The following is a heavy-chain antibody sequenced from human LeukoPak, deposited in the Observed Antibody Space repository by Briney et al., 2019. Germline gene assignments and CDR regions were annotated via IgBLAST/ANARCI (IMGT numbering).Heavy chain of an antibody. CDR2: INHSGST. CDR3: ARDLSYYDSSGFHAFDI. J-gene: IGHJ3*02. V-gene: IGHV4-34*01. Sequence: TSETLSLTCAVYGGSFSGYYWSWIRQPPGKGLEWIGEINHSGSTNYNPSLKSRVTISVDTSKNQFSLKLSSVTAADTAVYYCARDLSYYDSSGFHAFDIWGQGTMVTVSS. CDR1: GGSFSGYY. D-gene: IGHD3-22*01.